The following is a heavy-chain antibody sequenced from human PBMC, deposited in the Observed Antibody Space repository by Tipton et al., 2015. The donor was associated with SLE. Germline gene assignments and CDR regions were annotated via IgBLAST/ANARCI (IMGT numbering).Heavy chain of an antibody. V-gene: IGHV3-30*02. J-gene: IGHJ4*02. CDR2: IWYDGSNT. D-gene: IGHD6-6*01. CDR3: AKDRWAARFFDY. Sequence: SLRLSCVASGFTFSSYGMHWVRQAPDMGLEWVALIWYDGSNTYYADSVKGRFTISRDNSKNTLYLQMNSLGPEDTAGYYCAKDRWAARFFDYWGQGTLVNVSS. CDR1: GFTFSSYG.